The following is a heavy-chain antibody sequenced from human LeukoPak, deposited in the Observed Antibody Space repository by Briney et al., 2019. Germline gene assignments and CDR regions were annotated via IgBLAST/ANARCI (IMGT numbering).Heavy chain of an antibody. CDR2: IHYSGDT. Sequence: SETLSLTCTVSSDSFSSSRFNWAWIRQTPGKGLEWIGTIHYSGDTYHNPSLKSRVTISVDRSKNQFSLKLSSVTAADTAVYYCARVSAMVRGVIDPWGQGTLITVSS. D-gene: IGHD3-10*01. J-gene: IGHJ5*02. CDR3: ARVSAMVRGVIDP. CDR1: SDSFSSSRFN. V-gene: IGHV4-39*07.